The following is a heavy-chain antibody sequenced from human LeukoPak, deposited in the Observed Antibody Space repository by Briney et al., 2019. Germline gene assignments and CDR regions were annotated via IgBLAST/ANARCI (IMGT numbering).Heavy chain of an antibody. CDR1: GFTFSSYW. Sequence: GGSLRLSCAASGFTFSSYWMSWVRQAPGKGLEWVANIKQDGSEKYYVDSVKGRFTISRDNAKNSLYLQMNSLRAEDTAVYYCARDRDGSGIYIFDYWGQGTLVTVSS. CDR2: IKQDGSEK. J-gene: IGHJ4*02. V-gene: IGHV3-7*01. D-gene: IGHD3-10*01. CDR3: ARDRDGSGIYIFDY.